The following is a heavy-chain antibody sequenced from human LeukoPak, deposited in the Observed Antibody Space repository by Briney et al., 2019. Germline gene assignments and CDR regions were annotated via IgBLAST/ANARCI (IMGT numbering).Heavy chain of an antibody. V-gene: IGHV4-59*08. J-gene: IGHJ4*02. CDR2: IYYSGST. CDR1: GGSMSSYY. Sequence: SETLSLTCTVSGGSMSSYYWSWIRQPPGKGLEWIGNIYYSGSTNYNPSLKSRVTISVDASKNQFSLKLSSVSAADTAMYYCARHRYVDWLSPFDYWGQGTLVTVSS. CDR3: ARHRYVDWLSPFDY. D-gene: IGHD3-9*01.